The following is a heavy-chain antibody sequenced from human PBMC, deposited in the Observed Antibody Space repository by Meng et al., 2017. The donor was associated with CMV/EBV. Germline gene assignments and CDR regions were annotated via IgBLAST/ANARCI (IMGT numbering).Heavy chain of an antibody. V-gene: IGHV1-69*04. D-gene: IGHD6-13*01. CDR1: TFSSYT. Sequence: TFSSYTISWVRQAPGQGLEWMGRIIPILGIANYAQKFQGRVTITADKSTSTAYMELSSLRSEDTAVYYCARDRQQLVLGSYYYSDYWGQGTLVTVSS. CDR3: ARDRQQLVLGSYYYSDY. CDR2: IIPILGIA. J-gene: IGHJ4*02.